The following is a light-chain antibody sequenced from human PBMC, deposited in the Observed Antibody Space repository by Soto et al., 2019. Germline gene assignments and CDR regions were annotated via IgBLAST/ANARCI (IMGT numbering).Light chain of an antibody. V-gene: IGKV3-15*01. CDR1: QNIGSN. CDR2: GAY. CDR3: QQYNSGPQT. Sequence: EIVLTQSPATLSVSPGESATLSCRASQNIGSNLAWYRHKPGQAPRLLISGAYTRATGVPARFSGSGSGTEFALTISSLQSXXXAVYFCQQYNSGPQTFGQGTKVEIK. J-gene: IGKJ1*01.